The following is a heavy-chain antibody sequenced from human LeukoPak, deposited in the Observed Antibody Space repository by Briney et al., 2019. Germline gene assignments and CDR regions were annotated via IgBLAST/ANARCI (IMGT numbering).Heavy chain of an antibody. V-gene: IGHV4-61*01. Sequence: PSETLSLTCTVSGGSISSSSYYWSWIRQPPGKGLEWIGYIYYSGNTNYNVSLKSRVTMSVDTSKNQFSLKLSSVTAADTAVYYCARLKYYYDSSGYRAEYFQHWGQGTLVTVSS. CDR3: ARLKYYYDSSGYRAEYFQH. CDR1: GGSISSSSYY. CDR2: IYYSGNT. J-gene: IGHJ1*01. D-gene: IGHD3-22*01.